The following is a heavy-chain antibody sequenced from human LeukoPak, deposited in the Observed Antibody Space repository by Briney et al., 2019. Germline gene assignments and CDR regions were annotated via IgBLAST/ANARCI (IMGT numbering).Heavy chain of an antibody. V-gene: IGHV4-39*07. CDR1: GGSISSSPYY. J-gene: IGHJ6*03. Sequence: SETLSLTCTVSGGSISSSPYYWGWIRQPPGKGLEWIGSIYYSGTTHYNPSLESRVTISVDTSKNQFSLKLSSVTAADTAVYYCARGAKWLRSYYMDVWGKGTTVTISS. CDR2: IYYSGTT. D-gene: IGHD5-12*01. CDR3: ARGAKWLRSYYMDV.